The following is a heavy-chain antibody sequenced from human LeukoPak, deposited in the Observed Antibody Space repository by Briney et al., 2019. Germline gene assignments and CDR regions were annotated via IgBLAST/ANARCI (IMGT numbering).Heavy chain of an antibody. J-gene: IGHJ4*02. Sequence: GGSLRLSCAASGFTFSSYAMSWVRQAPGKGLEWVSAISGSGGSTYYADSVKGRFTISRDNSKNTLYLQMNSLRAEDTAVYYCANSVRRYYYDSSGHFQWGQGTLVTVPS. V-gene: IGHV3-23*01. CDR2: ISGSGGST. D-gene: IGHD3-22*01. CDR1: GFTFSSYA. CDR3: ANSVRRYYYDSSGHFQ.